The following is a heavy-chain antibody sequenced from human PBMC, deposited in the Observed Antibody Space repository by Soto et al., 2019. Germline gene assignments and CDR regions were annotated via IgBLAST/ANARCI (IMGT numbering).Heavy chain of an antibody. J-gene: IGHJ6*03. V-gene: IGHV1-8*01. CDR1: GYTFTSYD. CDR2: MNPNSGNT. CDR3: ARGNNYDFWSGYYKIAGENYYYYYMDV. D-gene: IGHD3-3*01. Sequence: ASVKVSCKASGYTFTSYDINWVRQATGQGLEWMGWMNPNSGNTGYAQKFQGRVTMTRNTSISTAYMELSSLRSEDTAVYYCARGNNYDFWSGYYKIAGENYYYYYMDVWGKGTTVTVSS.